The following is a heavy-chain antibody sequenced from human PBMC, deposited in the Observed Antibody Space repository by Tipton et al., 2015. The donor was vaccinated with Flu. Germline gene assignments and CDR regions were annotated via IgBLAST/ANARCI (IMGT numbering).Heavy chain of an antibody. Sequence: LRLSCTVARDSMRSDYFWGWIRQAPGKGLEWIGNIHYSGRPHYNPSLKRRVTISIDTSKNQFSLRLNSLTAADTAVYSCARRDYSNYVSVPKNWFHPWGQLILVTVSS. D-gene: IGHD4-11*01. CDR1: RDSMRSDYF. CDR2: IHYSGRP. V-gene: IGHV4-38-2*02. CDR3: ARRDYSNYVSVPKNWFHP. J-gene: IGHJ5*02.